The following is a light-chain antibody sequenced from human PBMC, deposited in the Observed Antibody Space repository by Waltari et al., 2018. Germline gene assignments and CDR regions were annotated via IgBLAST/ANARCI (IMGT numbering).Light chain of an antibody. CDR2: QVG. V-gene: IGLV2-8*01. J-gene: IGLJ3*02. CDR3: TSHAGTNSV. CDR1: SSDVGGDNY. Sequence: QSALTQLPSASGSPGQSVTMSCTGTSSDVGGDNYVPWYQQHPGKAPKLLIHQVGKRPSGGPARFSGSKSGNTASLTVSGLQAEDEAEYFCTSHAGTNSVFGGGTKLTVL.